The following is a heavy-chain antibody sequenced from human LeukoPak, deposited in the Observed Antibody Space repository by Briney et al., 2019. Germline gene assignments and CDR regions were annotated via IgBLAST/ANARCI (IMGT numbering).Heavy chain of an antibody. CDR3: AKDYYGSGSSPDAFDI. V-gene: IGHV3-23*01. Sequence: PGGSLRLSSAASGFTFSSYAMSWVRQAPGKGLEWVSAISGSGGSTYYADSVKGRFTISRDNSKNTLYLQMNSLRAEDTAVYYCAKDYYGSGSSPDAFDIWGQGTMVTVSS. D-gene: IGHD3-10*01. CDR2: ISGSGGST. J-gene: IGHJ3*02. CDR1: GFTFSSYA.